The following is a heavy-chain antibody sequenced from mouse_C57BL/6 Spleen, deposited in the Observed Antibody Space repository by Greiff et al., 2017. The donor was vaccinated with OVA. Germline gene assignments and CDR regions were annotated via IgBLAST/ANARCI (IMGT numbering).Heavy chain of an antibody. Sequence: EVQLQQSGAELVKPGASVKLSCTASGFNIKDYYMHWVKQRTEQGLEWIEMIDPEDGETKYPPKFQGKATLTADTSSTTACLELGGLTSEDTAVYYCGRYGLYFDYWGQGTTLTVSS. D-gene: IGHD1-1*02. CDR2: IDPEDGET. J-gene: IGHJ2*01. V-gene: IGHV14-2*01. CDR1: GFNIKDYY. CDR3: GRYGLYFDY.